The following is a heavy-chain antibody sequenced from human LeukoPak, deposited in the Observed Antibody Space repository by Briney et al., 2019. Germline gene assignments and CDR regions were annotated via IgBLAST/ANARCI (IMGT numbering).Heavy chain of an antibody. Sequence: ASVKVSCKASGYTFTSYYMHWVRQAPGQGLEWMGIINPSGGSTSYAQKFQGRVTMTRDMSTSTDYMELSSLRSEDTAVYYCARDNSVEDTAWWFDPWGQGTPVTVSS. J-gene: IGHJ5*02. V-gene: IGHV1-46*01. CDR2: INPSGGST. CDR1: GYTFTSYY. CDR3: ARDNSVEDTAWWFDP. D-gene: IGHD4-23*01.